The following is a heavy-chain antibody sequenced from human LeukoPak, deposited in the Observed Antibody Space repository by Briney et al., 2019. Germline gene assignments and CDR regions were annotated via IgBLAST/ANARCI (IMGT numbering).Heavy chain of an antibody. CDR3: ARDYTYGLFDY. CDR2: ITIYNGDT. V-gene: IGHV1-18*04. D-gene: IGHD5-18*01. Sequence: ASVKVSCKASGYTFGTYGITWVRQAPGQGLEWMGGITIYNGDTHHAQKVQGRVTMTTDSSTSTAYMELRSPRSDDTAVYYCARDYTYGLFDYWGQGTLVTVSS. CDR1: GYTFGTYG. J-gene: IGHJ4*02.